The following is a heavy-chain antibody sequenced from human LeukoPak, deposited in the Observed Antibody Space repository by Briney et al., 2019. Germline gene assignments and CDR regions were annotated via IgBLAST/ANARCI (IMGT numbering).Heavy chain of an antibody. CDR1: GFIFSNYA. CDR2: IGGRDGGT. Sequence: GASLRLFCAASGFIFSNYAMSWVRQAPGKGLEWVSAIGGRDGGTYYADSVKRLFTVSRDDPKNTLYLQMNTLRLEDTAVDYCAKWGDYDILTGYYDSDYWGHGTLVTVSS. J-gene: IGHJ4*01. D-gene: IGHD3-9*01. V-gene: IGHV3-23*01. CDR3: AKWGDYDILTGYYDSDY.